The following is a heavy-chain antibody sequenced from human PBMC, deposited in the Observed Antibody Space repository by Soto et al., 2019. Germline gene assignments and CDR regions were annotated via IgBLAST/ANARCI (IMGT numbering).Heavy chain of an antibody. CDR2: ISNSGNTI. D-gene: IGHD1-20*01. CDR1: GSVFKNYE. J-gene: IGHJ6*02. CDR3: ARDIDNRDYYYGLDV. V-gene: IGHV3-48*03. Sequence: GSLRLSCVASGSVFKNYEMNWVRQAPGKGLEWISYISNSGNTIYVADSMRGRFTISRDNAKNSLFLQMNSLRADDTAVYYCARDIDNRDYYYGLDVWGQGTTVTVSS.